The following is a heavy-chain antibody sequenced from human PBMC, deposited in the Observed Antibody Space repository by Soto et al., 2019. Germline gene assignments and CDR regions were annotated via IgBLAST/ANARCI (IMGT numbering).Heavy chain of an antibody. Sequence: SETLSLTCAVYGGSFSGYYWSWMRQPPGKGLEWIGEINHSGSTNYNPSLKSRVTISVDTSKNQFSLKLSSVTAADTAVYYCARWIQLWATSTGYGMDVWGQGTTVTVSS. CDR1: GGSFSGYY. D-gene: IGHD5-18*01. J-gene: IGHJ6*02. CDR2: INHSGST. CDR3: ARWIQLWATSTGYGMDV. V-gene: IGHV4-34*01.